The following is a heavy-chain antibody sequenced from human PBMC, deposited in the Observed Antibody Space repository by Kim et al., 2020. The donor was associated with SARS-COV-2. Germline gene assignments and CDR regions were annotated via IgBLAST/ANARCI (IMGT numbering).Heavy chain of an antibody. CDR3: VKAKYGGTWYFDY. V-gene: IGHV3-23*01. CDR2: ISGSGSVT. J-gene: IGHJ4*01. Sequence: GGSLRLSCAASGFYFSSEAMNWVRQAPGKGLEWVALISGSGSVTYYLDSVRGRFTISRDNSKNTLYLQMNSLTAEDTAVYYCVKAKYGGTWYFDYWGHGT. D-gene: IGHD2-15*01. CDR1: GFYFSSEA.